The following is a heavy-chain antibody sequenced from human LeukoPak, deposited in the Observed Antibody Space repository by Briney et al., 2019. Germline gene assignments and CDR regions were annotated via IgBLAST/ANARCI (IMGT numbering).Heavy chain of an antibody. D-gene: IGHD2/OR15-2a*01. CDR2: INWNGGST. CDR3: ARDWFHAIDY. CDR1: GFTFDDYG. Sequence: GGSLRLSCAASGFTFDDYGMSWVRQAPGKGLEWVSGINWNGGSTGCADSVKGRFTISRDNAKNTLYLQMNSLRAEDTAVYYCARDWFHAIDYWGQGTLVTVSS. J-gene: IGHJ4*02. V-gene: IGHV3-20*04.